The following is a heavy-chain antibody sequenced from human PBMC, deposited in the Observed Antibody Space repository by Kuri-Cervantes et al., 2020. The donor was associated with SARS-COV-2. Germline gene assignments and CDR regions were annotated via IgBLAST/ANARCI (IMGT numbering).Heavy chain of an antibody. CDR1: GFTFSGSA. J-gene: IGHJ6*02. CDR3: TRHGVVPAAMPYYYYGMDV. V-gene: IGHV3-73*01. Sequence: GGSLRLSCAASGFTFSGSAMHWVRQASGKGLEWVGRIRSKANSYATAYAASVKGRFTISRDDSKNTAYLQMNSLKTEDTAVYYCTRHGVVPAAMPYYYYGMDVWGQGSTVTFSS. CDR2: IRSKANSYAT. D-gene: IGHD2-2*01.